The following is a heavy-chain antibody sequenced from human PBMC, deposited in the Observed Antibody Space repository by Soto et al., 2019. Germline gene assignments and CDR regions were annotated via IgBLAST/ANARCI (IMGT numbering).Heavy chain of an antibody. V-gene: IGHV4-34*01. J-gene: IGHJ4*02. CDR3: ASRIYRYYFDY. Sequence: SETLSLTCAVYGGSFSGYYWSWIRQPPGKGLEWIGSIYYSGYTYYNPSLKSRVTISVDTSKNQFSLKLSSVTAADRAMYYCASRIYRYYFDYWGQGALVTVSS. CDR2: IYYSGYT. D-gene: IGHD2-15*01. CDR1: GGSFSGYY.